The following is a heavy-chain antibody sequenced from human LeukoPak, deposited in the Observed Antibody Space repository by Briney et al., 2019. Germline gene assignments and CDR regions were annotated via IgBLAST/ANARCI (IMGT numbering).Heavy chain of an antibody. CDR1: GFTFSIYW. Sequence: PGGSLRLSCAASGFTFSIYWMSWVRQAPGKGLEWVANINQDGSEKYYVDSVKGRFTISRDNAKNSLYLQMNSLRAEDTAVYYCVMYSRADYWGQRTLVTVSS. CDR2: INQDGSEK. V-gene: IGHV3-7*01. CDR3: VMYSRADY. D-gene: IGHD6-13*01. J-gene: IGHJ4*02.